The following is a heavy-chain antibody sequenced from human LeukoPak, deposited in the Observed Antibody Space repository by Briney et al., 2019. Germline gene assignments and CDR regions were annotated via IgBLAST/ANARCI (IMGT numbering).Heavy chain of an antibody. CDR1: GFTFSSYS. V-gene: IGHV3-21*01. CDR2: ISSSSAYI. D-gene: IGHD3-22*01. CDR3: ARGTYYYDSSSYNPPPTRHDC. Sequence: PGGSLRLSCAASGFTFSSYSMSWVRQAPGKGLEWVSSISSSSAYIYYANSVKDRFTISRDNAKNSLYLQMNTLRAEDTAVYYCARGTYYYDSSSYNPPPTRHDCWGQGTMVTVSS. J-gene: IGHJ4*02.